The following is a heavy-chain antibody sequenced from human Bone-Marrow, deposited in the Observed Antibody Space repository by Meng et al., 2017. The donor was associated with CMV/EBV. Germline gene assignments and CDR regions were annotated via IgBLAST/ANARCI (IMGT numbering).Heavy chain of an antibody. CDR3: ARGRKYQLLHNHYLDY. V-gene: IGHV4-39*07. CDR1: GGSISSSSYY. J-gene: IGHJ4*02. Sequence: SETLSLTCTVSGGSISSSSYYWGWIRQPPGKGLEWIGNIYYSGSTYYNPSLKSRVTISVDTSENQFSLKLSSVTAADTAVYYCARGRKYQLLHNHYLDYWGQGTLVTVSS. D-gene: IGHD2-2*01. CDR2: IYYSGST.